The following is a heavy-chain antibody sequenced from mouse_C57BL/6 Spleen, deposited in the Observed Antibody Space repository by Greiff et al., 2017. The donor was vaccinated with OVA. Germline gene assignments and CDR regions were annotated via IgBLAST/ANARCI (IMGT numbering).Heavy chain of an antibody. J-gene: IGHJ4*01. CDR2: INPNNGGT. CDR1: GYTFTDYN. V-gene: IGHV1-22*01. D-gene: IGHD2-12*01. CDR3: GYSYYYAMDY. Sequence: EVQLQQSGPELVKPGASVKMSCKASGYTFTDYNMHWVKQSHGKSLEWIGYINPNNGGTSYNQKFKGKATLTVNKSSSTAYMELRSLTSEDSAVYYCGYSYYYAMDYWGQGTSVTVSS.